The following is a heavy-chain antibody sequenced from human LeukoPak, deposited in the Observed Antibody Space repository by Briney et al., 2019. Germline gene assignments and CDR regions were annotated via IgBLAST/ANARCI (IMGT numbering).Heavy chain of an antibody. Sequence: SQTLSLTCAVSGGSISSGGYSWSWIRQPPGKGLEWIGYIYHSGSTYYNPSLKSRVTISVDRSKNQFSLKLSSVTAADTAVYYCARASLAYCGGDCYYYWYFGLWGRGTLVTVSS. V-gene: IGHV4-30-2*01. D-gene: IGHD2-21*02. CDR2: IYHSGST. CDR1: GGSISSGGYS. J-gene: IGHJ2*01. CDR3: ARASLAYCGGDCYYYWYFGL.